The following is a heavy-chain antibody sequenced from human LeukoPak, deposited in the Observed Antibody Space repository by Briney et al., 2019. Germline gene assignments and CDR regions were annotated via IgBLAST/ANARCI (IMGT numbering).Heavy chain of an antibody. CDR1: GYTFTSYD. J-gene: IGHJ5*02. Sequence: GSVSVSCKASGYTFTSYDINWVRQAPGQGLEWMGWMNPNSGNTGYAQKFQGRVTMTRNTSISTAYMELSSLRSEDTAVYYCARGLLWFGESFPPWGQGTLVTVSS. CDR2: MNPNSGNT. V-gene: IGHV1-8*01. CDR3: ARGLLWFGESFPP. D-gene: IGHD3-10*01.